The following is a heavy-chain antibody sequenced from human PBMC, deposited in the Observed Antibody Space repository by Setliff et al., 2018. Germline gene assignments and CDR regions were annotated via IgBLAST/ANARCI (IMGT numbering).Heavy chain of an antibody. CDR2: IIPLSDIT. Sequence: SVKVSCKVSGGAFTSHGVSWVRQAPGQGLERMGGIIPLSDITSYAQTLQGRVTITADKSTNTVNMELSSLRSEDTAVYYCARVGFRGVMSAYFDFWGQGTRSPSPQ. CDR1: GGAFTSHG. V-gene: IGHV1-69*10. J-gene: IGHJ4*02. D-gene: IGHD3-10*01. CDR3: ARVGFRGVMSAYFDF.